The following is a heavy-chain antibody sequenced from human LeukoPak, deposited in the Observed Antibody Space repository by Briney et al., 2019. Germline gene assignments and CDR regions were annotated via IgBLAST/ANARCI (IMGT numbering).Heavy chain of an antibody. CDR2: INHSGST. CDR1: GGSFSGYY. Sequence: SETLSLTCAVSGGSFSGYYWSWIRQPPGKGLEWIGEINHSGSTNYNPSLKSRVTISVDTSKNQFSLKLSSVTAADTAVYYCARGRVAATIYNWFDPWGQGTLVTVSS. D-gene: IGHD2-15*01. V-gene: IGHV4-34*01. J-gene: IGHJ5*02. CDR3: ARGRVAATIYNWFDP.